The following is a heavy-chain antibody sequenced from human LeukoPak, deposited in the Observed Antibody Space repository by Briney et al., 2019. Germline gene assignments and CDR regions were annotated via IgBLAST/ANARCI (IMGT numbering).Heavy chain of an antibody. J-gene: IGHJ4*02. V-gene: IGHV4-61*01. CDR1: GGSVSSGSYY. CDR2: IYYSGST. Sequence: PSETLSLTCTVSGGSVSSGSYYWSWIRQPPGKGLEWIGYIYYSGSTNYNPSLKSRVTISVDTSKNQFSLKLSSVTAADTAVYYWAREQGGGWNVDWGQGTLVTVSS. CDR3: AREQGGGWNVD. D-gene: IGHD1-1*01.